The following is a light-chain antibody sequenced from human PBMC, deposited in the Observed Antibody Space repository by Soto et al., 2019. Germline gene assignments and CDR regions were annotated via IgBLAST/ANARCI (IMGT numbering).Light chain of an antibody. CDR2: GAS. Sequence: EIVMTQSPATLSAAPGERATLSSRASQSVNSKLAWYQQKPGQAPSLLIYGASSRATGIPARFSGSGSGTEFTLTISSLHSEDFAVYYCHQYNNWPRTFGQGTKVDI. CDR1: QSVNSK. CDR3: HQYNNWPRT. V-gene: IGKV3-15*01. J-gene: IGKJ1*01.